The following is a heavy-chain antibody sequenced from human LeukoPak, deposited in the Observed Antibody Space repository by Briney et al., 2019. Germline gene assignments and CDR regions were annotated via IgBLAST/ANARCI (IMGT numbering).Heavy chain of an antibody. CDR2: FSGSSGNI. J-gene: IGHJ4*02. D-gene: IGHD5-24*01. V-gene: IGHV3-23*01. CDR3: AKREARSFEF. Sequence: PGGSLRLSCVASGFTFSSSVMSWVRQAPGKGLEWVSTFSGSSGNIYYADSVKGRFTISRDNSKNTLFLQMNSLRAEDTAVYYCAKREARSFEFWGLGTLVTVSS. CDR1: GFTFSSSV.